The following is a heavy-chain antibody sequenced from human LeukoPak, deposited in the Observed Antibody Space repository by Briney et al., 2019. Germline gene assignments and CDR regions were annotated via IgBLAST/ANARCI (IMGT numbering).Heavy chain of an antibody. CDR2: ISAYNGNT. J-gene: IGHJ5*02. CDR1: GYTFTSYG. D-gene: IGHD5-18*01. V-gene: IGHV1-18*04. CDR3: ARGRGARGYSYYTGQENWFDP. Sequence: ASVKVSCKASGYTFTSYGISWVRQAPGQGLEWMGWISAYNGNTNYAQKLQGRVTMTTDTSTSTAYMELRSLRSDDTAVYYCARGRGARGYSYYTGQENWFDPWSQGTLVTVSS.